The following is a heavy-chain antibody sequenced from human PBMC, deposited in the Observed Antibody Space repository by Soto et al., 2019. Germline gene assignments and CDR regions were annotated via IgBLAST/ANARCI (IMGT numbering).Heavy chain of an antibody. Sequence: QVQLVESGGGVVQPGRSLRLSCTTSGFTFNTYDMHWVRQAPGKGLEWLAVMRFDGSKKYYADSVKGRFTISRDNSQNTLYLQMTSLRDEDTAVYYCARPLRGYYYLSEPDYWGHGTLVTVSS. CDR1: GFTFNTYD. CDR3: ARPLRGYYYLSEPDY. CDR2: MRFDGSKK. V-gene: IGHV3-33*01. J-gene: IGHJ4*01. D-gene: IGHD3-22*01.